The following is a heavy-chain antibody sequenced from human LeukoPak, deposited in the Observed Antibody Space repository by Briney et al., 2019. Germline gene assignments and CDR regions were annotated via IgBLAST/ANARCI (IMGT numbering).Heavy chain of an antibody. D-gene: IGHD3-10*01. CDR3: AKDTGYYGSGSPIDY. V-gene: IGHV3-43D*03. J-gene: IGHJ4*02. Sequence: GGSLRLSCAASGFTFDDYAMHWVRQAPGKGLEWVSLISWDGGSTYYADSVKGRFTISRDNSKNSLYLQMNRLRAEDTALYYCAKDTGYYGSGSPIDYWGQGTLVTVSS. CDR1: GFTFDDYA. CDR2: ISWDGGST.